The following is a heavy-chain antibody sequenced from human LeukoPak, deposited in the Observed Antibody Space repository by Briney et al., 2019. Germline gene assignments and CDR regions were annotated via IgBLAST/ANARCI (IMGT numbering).Heavy chain of an antibody. V-gene: IGHV4-30-4*01. CDR1: GGSISSSNW. Sequence: SETLSLTCAVSGGSISSSNWWSWVRQPPGKGLEWIGYIYYSGSTYYNPSLKSRVTISVDTSKNQFSLKLSSVTAADTAVYYCARESAGYGSGSYYDYWGQGTLVTVSS. J-gene: IGHJ4*02. CDR3: ARESAGYGSGSYYDY. D-gene: IGHD3-10*01. CDR2: IYYSGST.